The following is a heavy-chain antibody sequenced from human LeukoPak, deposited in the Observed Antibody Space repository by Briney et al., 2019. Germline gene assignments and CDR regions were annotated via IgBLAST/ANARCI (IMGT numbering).Heavy chain of an antibody. V-gene: IGHV1-3*01. J-gene: IGHJ4*02. CDR3: ARAFTRLRQPAAAHFDY. D-gene: IGHD6-13*01. CDR1: GYTFTSYA. Sequence: ASVKVSCKASGYTFTSYAMHWVRQAPGQRLEWMGWINAGNGNTKYSQKFQGRVTITRDTSASTAYMELSSLRSEDTAVYYCARAFTRLRQPAAAHFDYWGQGTLVTVSS. CDR2: INAGNGNT.